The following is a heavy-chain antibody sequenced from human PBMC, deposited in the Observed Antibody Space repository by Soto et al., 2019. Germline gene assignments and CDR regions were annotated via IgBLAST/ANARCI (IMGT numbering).Heavy chain of an antibody. CDR2: ISGSGGST. CDR3: AKGVVVVPAATLHFDY. CDR1: GFTFSSYA. Sequence: GGSLRLSCAASGFTFSSYAMSWVRQAPGKGLEWVSAISGSGGSTYYADSVKGRFTISRDNSKNTLYLQMNSLRAEDTAVYYCAKGVVVVPAATLHFDYWGQGTLVTVSS. D-gene: IGHD2-2*01. J-gene: IGHJ4*02. V-gene: IGHV3-23*01.